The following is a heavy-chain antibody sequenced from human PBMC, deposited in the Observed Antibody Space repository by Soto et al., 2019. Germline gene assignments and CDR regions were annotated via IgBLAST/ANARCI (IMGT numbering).Heavy chain of an antibody. J-gene: IGHJ4*02. Sequence: EVQLLESGGGLVQPGGSLRLSCAASGFTFSSYAMSWVRQAPGKGLEWVSAISGSGGSTYYADSEKGRFTISRGNSKNNLYLQMNSLRAEDTAVYYCAKGLNYDILTGYDYWGQGTLVTVSS. CDR3: AKGLNYDILTGYDY. CDR1: GFTFSSYA. CDR2: ISGSGGST. D-gene: IGHD3-9*01. V-gene: IGHV3-23*01.